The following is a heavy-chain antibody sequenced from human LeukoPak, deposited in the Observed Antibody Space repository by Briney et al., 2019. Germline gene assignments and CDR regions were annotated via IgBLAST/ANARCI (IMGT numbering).Heavy chain of an antibody. J-gene: IGHJ6*02. CDR1: GGTFSSYG. CDR3: ARKYCSSTRCKRLVYYGMDV. D-gene: IGHD2-2*01. Sequence: SVKVSCEASGGTFSSYGISWVRQAPGQGLEWMGGIIPIFGTANYGQKFQGRVTINADESTSTAYMELSSLRSEDTAVYYCARKYCSSTRCKRLVYYGMDVWGQGTTVTVS. CDR2: IIPIFGTA. V-gene: IGHV1-69*13.